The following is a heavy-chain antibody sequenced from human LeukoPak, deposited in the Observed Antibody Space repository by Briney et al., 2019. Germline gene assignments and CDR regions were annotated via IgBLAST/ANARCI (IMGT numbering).Heavy chain of an antibody. J-gene: IGHJ4*02. CDR3: ARDPPYCTNGVCYTSYFDY. V-gene: IGHV1-69*13. CDR1: GYTFTSYD. Sequence: ASVKVSCKASGYTFTSYDINWVRQAPGQGLEWMGGIIPIFGTANYAQKFQGRVTITADESTSTAYMELSSLRSEDTAVYYCARDPPYCTNGVCYTSYFDYWGQGTLVTVSS. D-gene: IGHD2-8*01. CDR2: IIPIFGTA.